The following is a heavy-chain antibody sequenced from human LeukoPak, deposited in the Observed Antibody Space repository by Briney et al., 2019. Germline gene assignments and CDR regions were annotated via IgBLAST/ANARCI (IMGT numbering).Heavy chain of an antibody. D-gene: IGHD3-10*01. CDR2: IYYSGST. CDR3: ARYGGSGANWFDP. J-gene: IGHJ5*02. Sequence: SETLSLTCTVSGGSISSGGYYWSWIRQHPGKGLEWIGYIYYSGSTYYNPSLKSRVTISVDTSKNQFSLKLSSVTAADTAVYYCARYGGSGANWFDPWGQGTLVTVSS. CDR1: GGSISSGGYY. V-gene: IGHV4-31*03.